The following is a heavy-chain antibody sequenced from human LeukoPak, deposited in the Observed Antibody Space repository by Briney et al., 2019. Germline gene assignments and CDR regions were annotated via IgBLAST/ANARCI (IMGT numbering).Heavy chain of an antibody. D-gene: IGHD2-15*01. V-gene: IGHV3-23*01. CDR3: AKDALLGYCSGGSCKGWFDP. Sequence: PGGSLRLSCAASGFTFSSYAMSWVRQAPGKGLEWVSAISGSGGSTYYADSVKGRFTISRDNSKNTLYLQMNSLRAEDTAVYYCAKDALLGYCSGGSCKGWFDPWGQGTLVTVSS. J-gene: IGHJ5*02. CDR1: GFTFSSYA. CDR2: ISGSGGST.